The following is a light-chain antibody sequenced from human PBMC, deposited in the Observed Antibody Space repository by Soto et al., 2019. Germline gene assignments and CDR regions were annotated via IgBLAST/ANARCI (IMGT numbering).Light chain of an antibody. V-gene: IGKV3-11*01. CDR1: QSIGSY. J-gene: IGKJ3*01. CDR3: QQRSTWHPFS. Sequence: EIVFTQSPATLSLSLGERATLSCRASQSIGSYLAWYQHKLGQPPRLIIYDASNRATGIPVRFSGSGSGTDFTLTISSLEPEDFAFYYCQQRSTWHPFSFGPGTKVDIK. CDR2: DAS.